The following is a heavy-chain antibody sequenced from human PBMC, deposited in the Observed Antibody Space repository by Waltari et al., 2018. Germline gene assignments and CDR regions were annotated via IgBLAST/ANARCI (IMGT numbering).Heavy chain of an antibody. D-gene: IGHD1-7*01. Sequence: QVQLQESGPGLVKPSETLSLTCTVSGGSISSYYWSWIRQPPGKGLEWIGYIYYSGSTNYHPSLKSRVTISVNTSKNQFSLKLSSVTAADTAVDYCARHEEKGNWNYPNWYFDLWGRGTLVTVSS. V-gene: IGHV4-59*08. J-gene: IGHJ2*01. CDR2: IYYSGST. CDR3: ARHEEKGNWNYPNWYFDL. CDR1: GGSISSYY.